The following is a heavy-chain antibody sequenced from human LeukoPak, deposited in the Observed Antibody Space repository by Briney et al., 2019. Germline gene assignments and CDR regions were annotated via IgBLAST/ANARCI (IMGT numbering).Heavy chain of an antibody. D-gene: IGHD3-10*01. CDR3: ARHSEVWVYGSGPRDAFDI. CDR1: GGSISSSSYY. V-gene: IGHV4-39*01. Sequence: PSETLSLTCTVSGGSISSSSYYWGWIRQPPGKGLEWIGSIYHSGSTYYNPSLKSRVTIPVDTSKNQFSLKLSSVTAADTAVYYCARHSEVWVYGSGPRDAFDIWGQGTMVTVSS. CDR2: IYHSGST. J-gene: IGHJ3*02.